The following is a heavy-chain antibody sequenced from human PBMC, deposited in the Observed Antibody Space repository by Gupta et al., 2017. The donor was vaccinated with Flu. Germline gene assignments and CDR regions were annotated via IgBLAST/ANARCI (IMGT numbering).Heavy chain of an antibody. CDR2: IYHSGST. CDR1: GGSISSSNW. CDR3: ASSYSSGWYRREDAFDI. J-gene: IGHJ3*02. D-gene: IGHD6-19*01. Sequence: YGVSGGSISSSNWWSWVRQPPGKGLEWIGEIYHSGSTNYNPSLKSRVTISVDKSKNQFSLKLSSVTAADTAVYYCASSYSSGWYRREDAFDIWGQGTMVTVSS. V-gene: IGHV4-4*02.